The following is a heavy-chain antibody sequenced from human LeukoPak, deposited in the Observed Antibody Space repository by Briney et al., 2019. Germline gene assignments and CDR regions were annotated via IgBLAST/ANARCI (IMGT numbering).Heavy chain of an antibody. Sequence: WASVKVSCKASGYTFTGYYMHWVRQAPGQGLGWMGRINPNSGGTNYAQKFQGRVTMTRDTSISTAYMELSRLRSDDTAVYYCAGGLGYDSSGYFVDFDYWGQGTLVTVSS. CDR3: AGGLGYDSSGYFVDFDY. V-gene: IGHV1-2*06. J-gene: IGHJ4*02. CDR1: GYTFTGYY. CDR2: INPNSGGT. D-gene: IGHD3-22*01.